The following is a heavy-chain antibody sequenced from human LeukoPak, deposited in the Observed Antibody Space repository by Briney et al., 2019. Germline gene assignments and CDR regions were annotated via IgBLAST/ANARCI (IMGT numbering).Heavy chain of an antibody. CDR3: ARVDGSCSGGSCPSGNWFDP. V-gene: IGHV4-61*02. Sequence: PSETLSLTCTVSRGSISSGNYYWSWIRQPAGKGLEWIGRFHTRGSTNYNPSLKSRVIISVDTSKNHFSLKLNSVTAADTAVYYCARVDGSCSGGSCPSGNWFDPWGQGTLVTVSS. D-gene: IGHD2-15*01. CDR1: RGSISSGNYY. J-gene: IGHJ5*02. CDR2: FHTRGST.